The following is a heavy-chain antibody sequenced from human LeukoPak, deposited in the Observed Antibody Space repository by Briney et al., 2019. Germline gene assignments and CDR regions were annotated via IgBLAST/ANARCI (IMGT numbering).Heavy chain of an antibody. J-gene: IGHJ4*02. D-gene: IGHD2-2*01. V-gene: IGHV1-18*01. CDR3: ARGSRDCSSTSCYAGIHY. Sequence: ASVKVSCKASGYTFTSYGITWVRQAPGQGLEWMGWISAYSGNTMYAQKVQGRVTLTTDASTSTAYMDLRSLTSDDTAVYCCARGSRDCSSTSCYAGIHYWGQGTLVTVSS. CDR2: ISAYSGNT. CDR1: GYTFTSYG.